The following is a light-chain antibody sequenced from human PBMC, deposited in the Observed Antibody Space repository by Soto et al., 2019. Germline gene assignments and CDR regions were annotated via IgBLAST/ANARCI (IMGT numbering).Light chain of an antibody. V-gene: IGLV1-40*01. CDR2: GNS. CDR1: SSNSGAGYD. Sequence: QSVLTQPPSVSGAPGQRVTNSCTGSSSNSGAGYDVHWYQQLPGTAPKLLIYGNSNRPSGVPDRFSGSKSRTSASLAITGLQAEDEADYYCQSYDSSLSGWVFGGGTKLTVL. J-gene: IGLJ3*02. CDR3: QSYDSSLSGWV.